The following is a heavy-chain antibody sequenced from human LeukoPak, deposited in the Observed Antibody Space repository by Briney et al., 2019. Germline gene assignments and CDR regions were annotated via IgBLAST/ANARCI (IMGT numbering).Heavy chain of an antibody. CDR2: ISGSGGST. Sequence: QPGGSLRLSCAASGFTFSSYAMSWVRQAPGKGLEWVSAISGSGGSTYYADSVKGRFTISRDNAKNSLYLQMNSVRAEDTAMYFCARERGYGGYDEGYLEYWGQGTLVTVSS. V-gene: IGHV3-23*01. CDR3: ARERGYGGYDEGYLEY. J-gene: IGHJ4*02. D-gene: IGHD5-12*01. CDR1: GFTFSSYA.